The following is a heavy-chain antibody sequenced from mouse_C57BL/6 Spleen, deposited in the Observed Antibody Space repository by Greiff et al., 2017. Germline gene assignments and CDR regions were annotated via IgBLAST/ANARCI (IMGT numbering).Heavy chain of an antibody. CDR1: GFTFSDYG. J-gene: IGHJ2*01. CDR2: ISSGSSTI. CDR3: ARQGDYDGGYYFDY. Sequence: EVQRVESGGGLVKPGGSLKLSCAASGFTFSDYGMHWVRQAPEKGLEWVAYISSGSSTIYYADTVKGRFTISRDNAKNTLFLQMTSLRSEDTAMYYCARQGDYDGGYYFDYWGQGTTRTVSS. D-gene: IGHD2-4*01. V-gene: IGHV5-17*01.